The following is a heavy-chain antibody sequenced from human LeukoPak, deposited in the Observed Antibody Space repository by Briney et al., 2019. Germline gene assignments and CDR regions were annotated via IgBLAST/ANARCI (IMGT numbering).Heavy chain of an antibody. CDR1: GFTFSSYA. J-gene: IGHJ4*02. V-gene: IGHV3-23*01. CDR2: ISGSGGST. CDR3: AKSLAVAGISPSDY. D-gene: IGHD6-19*01. Sequence: GGSLRLSCAASGFTFSSYAMSWVRQAPRKGLEWVSAISGSGGSTYYADSVKGRFTISRDNSKDTLYLQMNSLRAEDTAVYYCAKSLAVAGISPSDYWGQGTLVTVSS.